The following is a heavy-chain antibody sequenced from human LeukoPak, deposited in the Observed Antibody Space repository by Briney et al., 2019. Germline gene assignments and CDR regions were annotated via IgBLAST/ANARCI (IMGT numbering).Heavy chain of an antibody. V-gene: IGHV4-34*01. Sequence: SETLSLTCAVSGGSFSGYYWSWIRQPPGKGLEWIGEINHSGSTNYNPSLKSRVTISVDTSKNQFSLKLSSVTAADTAVYYCARGRRARYCSGGSCYSDYYYYGMDVWGQGTTVTVSS. D-gene: IGHD2-15*01. CDR3: ARGRRARYCSGGSCYSDYYYYGMDV. J-gene: IGHJ6*02. CDR2: INHSGST. CDR1: GGSFSGYY.